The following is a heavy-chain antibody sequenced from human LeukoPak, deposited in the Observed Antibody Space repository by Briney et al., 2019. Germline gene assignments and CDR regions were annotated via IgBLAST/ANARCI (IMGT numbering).Heavy chain of an antibody. D-gene: IGHD2-2*01. CDR3: ARERGYCSSTSCSDAFDI. CDR2: IYSGGST. V-gene: IGHV3-53*01. CDR1: GFTVSSNY. J-gene: IGHJ3*02. Sequence: GGSLRLSCAASGFTVSSNYMSWVRQAPGKGLEWVSVIYSGGSTYYADSVKGRFTISRDNSKNTLYLQMNSLRAEDTAVYYCARERGYCSSTSCSDAFDIWGQGIMVTVSS.